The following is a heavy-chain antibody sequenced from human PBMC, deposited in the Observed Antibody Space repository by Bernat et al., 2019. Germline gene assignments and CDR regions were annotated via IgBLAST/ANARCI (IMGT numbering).Heavy chain of an antibody. D-gene: IGHD1-26*01. Sequence: QVQLVESGGGVVQPGRSLRLSCATSGFTFSNFGMHWVRQAPGKGLEWVALIYYDGSNKYYADSVKGRFTIPRDNSKNTLYLQMNSLRAEDTAVYYCARASSGSALYGMGVWGQGTTVTVSS. V-gene: IGHV3-33*08. J-gene: IGHJ6*02. CDR2: IYYDGSNK. CDR3: ARASSGSALYGMGV. CDR1: GFTFSNFG.